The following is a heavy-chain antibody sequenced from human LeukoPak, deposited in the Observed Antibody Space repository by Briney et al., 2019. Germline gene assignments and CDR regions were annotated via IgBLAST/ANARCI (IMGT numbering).Heavy chain of an antibody. CDR3: AKDAKIVAVGTAFDI. CDR2: IRDDGSNK. CDR1: GFTFSSYG. D-gene: IGHD6-13*01. J-gene: IGHJ3*02. Sequence: GGSLRLSCAAAGFTFSSYGMRWVRQAPGKGREWVAFIRDDGSNKYYVDSVKCRFTISRDNSRNTLYLQMNSLTAEDTAVYYCAKDAKIVAVGTAFDIWGQGTLVTVSS. V-gene: IGHV3-30*02.